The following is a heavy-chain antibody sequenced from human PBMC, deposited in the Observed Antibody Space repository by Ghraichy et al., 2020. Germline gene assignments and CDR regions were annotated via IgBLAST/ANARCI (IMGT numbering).Heavy chain of an antibody. CDR1: GYSISSGYY. J-gene: IGHJ4*02. CDR3: ARAGCSSTSCPIDY. V-gene: IGHV4-38-2*02. D-gene: IGHD2-2*01. CDR2: IYHSGST. Sequence: SETLSLTCTVSGYSISSGYYWGWIRQPPGKGLEWIGSIYHSGSTYYNPSLKSRVTISVDTSKNQFSLKLSSVTAADTAVYYCARAGCSSTSCPIDYWGQGTLVTVSS.